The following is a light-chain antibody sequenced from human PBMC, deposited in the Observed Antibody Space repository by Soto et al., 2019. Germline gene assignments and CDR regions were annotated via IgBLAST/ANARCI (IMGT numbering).Light chain of an antibody. CDR2: TND. Sequence: QSALTQPPSASGTPGQRVTISCSGSSSNIGSKTVNWYQQLPGTALKLLIYTNDRRPSGVPDRFSASKSGTSASLAISGLQSEDEADYFCAAWDDSLNVRFGGGTKLTVL. CDR3: AAWDDSLNVR. J-gene: IGLJ2*01. CDR1: SSNIGSKT. V-gene: IGLV1-44*01.